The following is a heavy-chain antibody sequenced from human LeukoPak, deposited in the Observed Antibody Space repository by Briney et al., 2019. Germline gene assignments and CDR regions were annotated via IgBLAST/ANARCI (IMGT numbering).Heavy chain of an antibody. D-gene: IGHD3-3*01. CDR1: GYTFTSYG. V-gene: IGHV1-18*01. CDR2: ISAYNGNT. Sequence: ASVKVSCKASGYTFTSYGIGWVRQAPGQGLEWMGWISAYNGNTNYAQKLQGRVTMTTDTSTSTAYMELRSLRSDDTAVYYCARIRFAKPPFYYYYYMDVWGKGTTVTVSS. J-gene: IGHJ6*03. CDR3: ARIRFAKPPFYYYYYMDV.